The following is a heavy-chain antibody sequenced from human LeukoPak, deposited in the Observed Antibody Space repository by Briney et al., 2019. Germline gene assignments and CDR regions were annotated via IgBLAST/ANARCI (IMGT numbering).Heavy chain of an antibody. CDR3: AKDPNGDYIGAFDF. D-gene: IGHD4-17*01. Sequence: GGSLRLSCAASGFTVSSNYMSWVRRAPGKGLEWVSVIYSGGSTYYADSVKGRFTISRDNSKNTLYLQMSSLRAEDTAVYYCAKDPNGDYIGAFDFWGQGTMVTVSS. CDR2: IYSGGST. V-gene: IGHV3-53*01. CDR1: GFTVSSNY. J-gene: IGHJ3*01.